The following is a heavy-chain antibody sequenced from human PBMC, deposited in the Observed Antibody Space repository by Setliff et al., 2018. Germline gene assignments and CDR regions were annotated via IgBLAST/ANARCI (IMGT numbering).Heavy chain of an antibody. Sequence: SETLSLTCIVSADSMNNNFWTWIRRPPGKGLEWIGYIYPDGTTNYNPSLKSRMTISLDMSKNQFSLTLRSVTAADTAMYYCARGINSVSWTPKYWRRGTLVTVSS. CDR3: ARGINSVSWTPKY. D-gene: IGHD6-13*01. CDR1: ADSMNNNF. CDR2: IYPDGTT. V-gene: IGHV4-4*08. J-gene: IGHJ4*02.